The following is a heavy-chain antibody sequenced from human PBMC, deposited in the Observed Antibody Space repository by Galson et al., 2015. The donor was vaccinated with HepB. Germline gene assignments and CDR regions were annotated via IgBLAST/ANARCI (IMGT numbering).Heavy chain of an antibody. J-gene: IGHJ6*02. V-gene: IGHV5-10-1*01. CDR3: ARLSVPFKYYYGMDV. CDR1: GYSFTSYW. Sequence: QSGAEVKKPGESLRISCRGSGYSFTSYWITWVRQMPGKGLEWMGRIDPSDSYTNYSPSFQGHVTISADKSISTAYLQWSSLKASDTAMYYCARLSVPFKYYYGMDVWGQGTTVTVSS. CDR2: IDPSDSYT.